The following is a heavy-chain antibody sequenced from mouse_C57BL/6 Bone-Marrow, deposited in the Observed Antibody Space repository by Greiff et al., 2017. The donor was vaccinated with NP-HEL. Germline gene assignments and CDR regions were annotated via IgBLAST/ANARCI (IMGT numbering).Heavy chain of an antibody. Sequence: QVQLQQSGPELVKPGASVKISCKASGYAFSSSWMNWVKQRPGKGLEWIGRIYPGDGDTNYNGKFKGKATLTADKSSSTAYMQLSSLTSEDSAVYFCARKVVARAMDDWGQGTSVTVSS. CDR2: IYPGDGDT. J-gene: IGHJ4*01. CDR1: GYAFSSSW. V-gene: IGHV1-82*01. D-gene: IGHD1-1*01. CDR3: ARKVVARAMDD.